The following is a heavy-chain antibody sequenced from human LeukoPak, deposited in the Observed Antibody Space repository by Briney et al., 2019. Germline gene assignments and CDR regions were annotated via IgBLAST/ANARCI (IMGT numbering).Heavy chain of an antibody. J-gene: IGHJ3*02. CDR2: MNPNSGNT. Sequence: ASVKVSCKASGYTFTSYDINWVRQATGQGLEWMGWMNPNSGNTGYAQKFQGRVTMTRNTSISTAYMELSSLRSEDTAVYYCARDVSSAYAKQWLGGGAFDIWGQGTMVTVSS. D-gene: IGHD6-19*01. CDR3: ARDVSSAYAKQWLGGGAFDI. CDR1: GYTFTSYD. V-gene: IGHV1-8*01.